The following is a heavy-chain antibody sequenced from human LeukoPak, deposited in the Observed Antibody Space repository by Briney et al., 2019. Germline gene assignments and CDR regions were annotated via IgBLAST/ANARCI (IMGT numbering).Heavy chain of an antibody. CDR3: AREKYYYDSSGSPNWFDP. CDR2: IYYSGST. V-gene: IGHV4-59*01. J-gene: IGHJ5*02. Sequence: PSETLSLTCAVYGGSFSGYYWSWIRQPPGKGLEWIGYIYYSGSTNYNPSLKSRVTISVDTSKNQFSLKLSSVTAADTAVYYCAREKYYYDSSGSPNWFDPWGQGTLVTVSS. CDR1: GGSFSGYY. D-gene: IGHD3-22*01.